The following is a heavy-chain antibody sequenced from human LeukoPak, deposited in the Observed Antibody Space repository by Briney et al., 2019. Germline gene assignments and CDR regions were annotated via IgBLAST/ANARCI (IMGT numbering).Heavy chain of an antibody. CDR1: GYTFTSYD. CDR2: MNPNSGNT. CDR3: ARYNWNYEPGDFDY. V-gene: IGHV1-8*01. Sequence: GASVKVSCKASGYTFTSYDINWVRQATGQGLEWMGWMNPNSGNTGYAQKFQGRVTMTRNTSISTAYMELSSLRSEDTAVYYRARYNWNYEPGDFDYWGQGTLVTVSS. D-gene: IGHD1-7*01. J-gene: IGHJ4*02.